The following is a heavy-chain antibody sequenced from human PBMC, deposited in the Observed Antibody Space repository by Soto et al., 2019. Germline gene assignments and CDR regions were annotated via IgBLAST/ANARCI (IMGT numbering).Heavy chain of an antibody. CDR2: ISGSSSYT. J-gene: IGHJ5*01. CDR3: ARDSLKNDF. V-gene: IGHV3-11*05. Sequence: PGGSLRLSCAGSGFSLSDYYMSWIRQAPGKGLEWLSYISGSSSYTNYADSVQGRFTISRDNAKNSVYLQMTSLRAEDTAVYYCARDSLKNDFWGQGTLVTSPQ. CDR1: GFSLSDYY.